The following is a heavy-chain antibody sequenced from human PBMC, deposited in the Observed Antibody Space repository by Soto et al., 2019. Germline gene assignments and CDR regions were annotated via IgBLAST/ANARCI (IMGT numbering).Heavy chain of an antibody. CDR1: GFTFSSYG. J-gene: IGHJ6*02. V-gene: IGHV3-30*18. CDR3: AKDGEEGYCSSTSCLGGMDV. CDR2: ISYDGSNK. D-gene: IGHD2-2*01. Sequence: LRLSCAASGFTFSSYGMHWVRQAPGKGLEWGAVISYDGSNKYYADSVKGRFTISRDNSKNTLYLQMNSLRAEDTAVYYCAKDGEEGYCSSTSCLGGMDVWGQGTTFTVSS.